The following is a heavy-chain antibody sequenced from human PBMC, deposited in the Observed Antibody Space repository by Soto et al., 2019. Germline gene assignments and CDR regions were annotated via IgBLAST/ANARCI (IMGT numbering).Heavy chain of an antibody. Sequence: QVQLQESGPGLVKPSGTLSLTCAVSGGSISSSNWWSWVRQPPGKGLEWVGEIYHSGSTNYNPSLKSRVTISVDKSKNQFSLKLSSVTAADTAVYYCARGEKSGWSGGYYYYGMDVWGQGTTVTVSS. D-gene: IGHD6-19*01. CDR2: IYHSGST. CDR1: GGSISSSNW. CDR3: ARGEKSGWSGGYYYYGMDV. J-gene: IGHJ6*02. V-gene: IGHV4-4*02.